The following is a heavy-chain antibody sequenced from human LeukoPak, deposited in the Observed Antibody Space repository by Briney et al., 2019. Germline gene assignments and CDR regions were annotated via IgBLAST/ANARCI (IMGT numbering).Heavy chain of an antibody. CDR3: ARELRSGYFDY. D-gene: IGHD3-10*01. CDR2: IYYSGST. J-gene: IGHJ4*02. CDR1: GVSISSYY. Sequence: SETLSLTCTVSGVSISSYYWSWIRQPPGKGLEWIGYIYYSGSTNYNPSLKSRVTISVDTSKNQFSLKLSSVTAADTAVYYCARELRSGYFDYWGQGTLVTVSS. V-gene: IGHV4-59*01.